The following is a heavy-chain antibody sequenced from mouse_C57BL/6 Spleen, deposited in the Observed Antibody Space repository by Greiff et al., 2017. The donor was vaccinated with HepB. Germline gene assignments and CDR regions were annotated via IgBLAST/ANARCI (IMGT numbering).Heavy chain of an antibody. CDR1: GFTFSDYG. Sequence: DVMLVESGGGLVKPGGSLKLSCAASGFTFSDYGMHWVRQAPEKGLEWVTYISSGSSTIYYADTVKGRFTISRDNAKNTLFLQMTSLRSEDTAMYYCAKYDLYYYAMDYWGQGTSVTVSS. D-gene: IGHD2-4*01. CDR3: AKYDLYYYAMDY. V-gene: IGHV5-17*01. CDR2: ISSGSSTI. J-gene: IGHJ4*01.